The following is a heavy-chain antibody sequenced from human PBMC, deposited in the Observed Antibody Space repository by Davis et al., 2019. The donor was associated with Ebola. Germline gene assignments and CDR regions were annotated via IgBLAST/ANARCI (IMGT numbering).Heavy chain of an antibody. D-gene: IGHD6-13*01. CDR3: AIPPGYSSSWAFDY. Sequence: ASVKVSCKASGYTFTSYGIHWVRQAPGQGLEWMGWISAYNGNTNYAQKFQGRVTMTRNTSISTAYMELSSLRSEDTAVYYCAIPPGYSSSWAFDYWGQGTLVTVSS. CDR1: GYTFTSYG. CDR2: ISAYNGNT. V-gene: IGHV1-8*01. J-gene: IGHJ4*02.